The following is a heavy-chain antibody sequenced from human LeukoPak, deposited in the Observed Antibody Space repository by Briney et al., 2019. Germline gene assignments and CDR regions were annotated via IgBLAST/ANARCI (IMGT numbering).Heavy chain of an antibody. J-gene: IGHJ4*02. CDR2: ISNSGANI. D-gene: IGHD2-2*01. Sequence: GGSLRLSCAASGFTFSSYAMSWVRRAPGKGLEWVSTISNSGANINYADSVKGRFTISRDNSKNTLFLQMNSLRAEDTAVYYCAKRGGLPAAPDYWGQGTLVTVSS. CDR3: AKRGGLPAAPDY. CDR1: GFTFSSYA. V-gene: IGHV3-23*01.